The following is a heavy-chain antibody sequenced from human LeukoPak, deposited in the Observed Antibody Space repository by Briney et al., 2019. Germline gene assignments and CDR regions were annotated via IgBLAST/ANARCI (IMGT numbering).Heavy chain of an antibody. V-gene: IGHV1-2*02. J-gene: IGHJ6*03. Sequence: ASVKVSCKASGYTFTGYYMHWVRQAPGQGLEWMGWINPNSGGTNYAQKFQGRVTMTRDTSISTAYMELSRLRSDDTAVYYCARDGLQRGYGDNDYYYYYMDVWGKGTTVTVSS. CDR3: ARDGLQRGYGDNDYYYYYMDV. D-gene: IGHD4-17*01. CDR2: INPNSGGT. CDR1: GYTFTGYY.